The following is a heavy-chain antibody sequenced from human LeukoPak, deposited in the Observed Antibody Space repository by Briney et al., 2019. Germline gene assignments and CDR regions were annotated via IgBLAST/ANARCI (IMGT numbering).Heavy chain of an antibody. CDR2: IYYSGST. Sequence: SETLSLTCTVSGGSISSHYWSWIRQPPGKGLEWIGYIYYSGSTNYNPSLKSRVTISVDTSKNQFSLKLSSVTAADTAVYYCARGGWELDYWGQGTLVTVPS. J-gene: IGHJ4*02. D-gene: IGHD1-26*01. V-gene: IGHV4-59*11. CDR1: GGSISSHY. CDR3: ARGGWELDY.